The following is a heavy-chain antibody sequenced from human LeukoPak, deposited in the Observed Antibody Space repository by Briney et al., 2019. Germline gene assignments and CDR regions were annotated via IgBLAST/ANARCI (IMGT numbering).Heavy chain of an antibody. CDR1: GFTFSSYS. J-gene: IGHJ4*02. V-gene: IGHV3-21*01. D-gene: IGHD5-24*01. CDR3: ARERARWLPIDY. Sequence: PGGSLRLSRAASGFTFSSYSMNWVRQAPGKGLEWVSSISSSSSYIYYADSVKGRFTISRDNAKNSLYLQMNSLRAEDTAVYYCARERARWLPIDYWGQGTLVTVSS. CDR2: ISSSSSYI.